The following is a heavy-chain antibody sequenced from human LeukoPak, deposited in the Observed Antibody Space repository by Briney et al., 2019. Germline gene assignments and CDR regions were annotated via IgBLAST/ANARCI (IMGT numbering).Heavy chain of an antibody. CDR2: IYYSGST. Sequence: SETLSLTCTVSGGSISSSSYYWGWIRQPPGKGLEWIGSIYYSGSTYYNPSLKGRVTISVDTSKNQFSLKLSSVTAADTAVYYCARLLDLGYSYGYPEGRIFDYWGQGTLVTVSS. J-gene: IGHJ4*02. CDR1: GGSISSSSYY. V-gene: IGHV4-39*01. D-gene: IGHD5-18*01. CDR3: ARLLDLGYSYGYPEGRIFDY.